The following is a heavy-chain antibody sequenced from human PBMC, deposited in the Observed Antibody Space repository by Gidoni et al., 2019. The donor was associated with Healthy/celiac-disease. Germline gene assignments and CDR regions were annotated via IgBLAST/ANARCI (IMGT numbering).Heavy chain of an antibody. D-gene: IGHD4-17*01. Sequence: EVQLVESGGGLVQPGGSLRLSCAASGFTFSSCWMHWVRQAPGKGLVWVARINSDGSSTSYADSEKGRFTISRDNAKNTLYLQMNSLRAEDTAVYYCARETVTTGGAYYYYGMDVWGQGTTVTVSS. CDR1: GFTFSSCW. J-gene: IGHJ6*02. V-gene: IGHV3-74*01. CDR2: INSDGSST. CDR3: ARETVTTGGAYYYYGMDV.